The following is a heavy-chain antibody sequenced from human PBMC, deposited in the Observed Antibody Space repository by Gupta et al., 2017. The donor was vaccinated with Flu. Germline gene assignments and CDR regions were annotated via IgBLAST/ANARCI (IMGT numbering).Heavy chain of an antibody. V-gene: IGHV3-23*01. CDR1: GFTFASYA. Sequence: EVQLLESGGGLVQPGVSLRLSCADSGFTFASYALRWVRQAPGKGLEWVSAISANEGSTYYADSVKGRFTISRDNAKNTLYLQMNSLRAEDTAVYYCAKPTDDYGDYRSFDSWGQGTLVTVSS. CDR2: ISANEGST. J-gene: IGHJ4*02. D-gene: IGHD4-17*01. CDR3: AKPTDDYGDYRSFDS.